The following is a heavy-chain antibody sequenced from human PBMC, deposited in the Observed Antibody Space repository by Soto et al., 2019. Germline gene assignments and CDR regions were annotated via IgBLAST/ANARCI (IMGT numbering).Heavy chain of an antibody. CDR1: GGTFNTFA. CDR2: IIPMVGTA. D-gene: IGHD3-22*01. Sequence: QVQLVQSGAEVKKPGSSVKVSCMASGGTFNTFAISWVRQAPGQGLECMGGIIPMVGTAHYAQKIQGRVTIPADEATRTVYMELSSLRSEDTAVYYCARFSPPMGYYAYWGQGPLVTVAS. CDR3: ARFSPPMGYYAY. V-gene: IGHV1-69*01. J-gene: IGHJ4*02.